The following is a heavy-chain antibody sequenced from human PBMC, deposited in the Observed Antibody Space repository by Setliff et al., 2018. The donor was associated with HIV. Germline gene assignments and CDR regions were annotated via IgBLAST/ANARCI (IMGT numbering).Heavy chain of an antibody. Sequence: PSETLSLTCAVSGVSVNNDDDYWGWIRQPPGKGLEWIAIIHQSGTAHKRPSLKSRVTISIDTSENLLSLKLSGVTAADTAIYYCARQVGEGKWYLDSWGHGTLVTVSS. CDR1: GVSVNNDDDY. J-gene: IGHJ4*01. V-gene: IGHV4-39*01. D-gene: IGHD1-26*01. CDR3: ARQVGEGKWYLDS. CDR2: IHQSGTA.